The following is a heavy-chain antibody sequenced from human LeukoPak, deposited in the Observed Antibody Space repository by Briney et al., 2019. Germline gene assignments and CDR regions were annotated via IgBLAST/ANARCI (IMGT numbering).Heavy chain of an antibody. CDR1: GGSISSYY. V-gene: IGHV4-4*07. CDR3: ARGLRYYDSSGYRRGYWFDP. J-gene: IGHJ5*02. CDR2: IYTSGST. Sequence: SETLSLTCTVSGGSISSYYWSWIRQPAGKGLEWIGRIYTSGSTNYNPSLKSRVTMSVDTSKNQFSLKLSSVTAADTAVYYCARGLRYYDSSGYRRGYWFDPWGQGTLVTVPS. D-gene: IGHD3-22*01.